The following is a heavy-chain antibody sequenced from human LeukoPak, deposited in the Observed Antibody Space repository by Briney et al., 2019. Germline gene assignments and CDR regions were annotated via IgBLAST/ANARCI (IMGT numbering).Heavy chain of an antibody. D-gene: IGHD6-19*01. CDR2: IYYSGST. CDR3: ASLAVAGLSEGY. V-gene: IGHV4-59*08. CDR1: GGSISSYY. Sequence: SETLSLTCTVSGGSISSYYWSWIRQPPGKGLEWIGYIYYSGSTNYNPSLKSRVTISVDTSKNQFSLKLSSVTAADTAVYYCASLAVAGLSEGYWGQGTLVIVSS. J-gene: IGHJ4*02.